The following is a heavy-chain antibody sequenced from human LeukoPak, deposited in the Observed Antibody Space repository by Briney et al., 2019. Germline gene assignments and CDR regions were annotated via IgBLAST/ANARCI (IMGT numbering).Heavy chain of an antibody. Sequence: PGGSLRLSCATSGFTFSRCAMYWVRQAPGKGLEWVAVIWYDGSNKYYADSVKGRFTISRDNSKNTLYLQMDSLRAEDTALYYCVRDYGDYFDYWGQGTLVTVSS. CDR1: GFTFSRCA. V-gene: IGHV3-33*07. CDR2: IWYDGSNK. D-gene: IGHD4-17*01. CDR3: VRDYGDYFDY. J-gene: IGHJ4*02.